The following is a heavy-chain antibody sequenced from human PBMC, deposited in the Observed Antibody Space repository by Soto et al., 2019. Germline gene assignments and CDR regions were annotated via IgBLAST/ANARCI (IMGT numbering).Heavy chain of an antibody. V-gene: IGHV1-18*01. D-gene: IGHD6-19*01. CDR2: ISAYNGNT. CDR3: GRDLFPAGGWYDDMFDY. CDR1: GYTFTSYG. Sequence: QVQLVQSGAEVKKPGASVKVSCKASGYTFTSYGISWVRQAPGQGLEWMGWISAYNGNTNYAQKLQGRVTMTTDTSTSTAYMELRSLRSDDTAVYYCGRDLFPAGGWYDDMFDYWGQGTLVTVSS. J-gene: IGHJ4*02.